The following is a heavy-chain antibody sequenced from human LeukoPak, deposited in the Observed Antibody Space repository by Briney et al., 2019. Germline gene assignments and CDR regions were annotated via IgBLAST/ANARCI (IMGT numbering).Heavy chain of an antibody. CDR2: ISAYNGNT. Sequence: ASVKVSCKASGYTFTSYGISWVRQAPGQGLEWMGWISAYNGNTNYAQKLQGRVTMTTDTSTSTAYVELRSLRSDDTAVYYCARIVGKTYYYDSTTPNNAFDIWGQGTMVTVSS. V-gene: IGHV1-18*01. D-gene: IGHD3-22*01. CDR1: GYTFTSYG. CDR3: ARIVGKTYYYDSTTPNNAFDI. J-gene: IGHJ3*02.